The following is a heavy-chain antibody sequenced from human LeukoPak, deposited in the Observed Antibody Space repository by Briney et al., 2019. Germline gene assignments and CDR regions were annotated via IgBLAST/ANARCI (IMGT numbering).Heavy chain of an antibody. CDR2: IYYSGST. J-gene: IGHJ4*02. CDR3: ARGGYVWGSYRPTFDY. Sequence: SETLSLTCTVSGGSISSYYWSWIRQPPGKGLEWIGYIYYSGSTNYNPSLKSRVTISVDTSKNQFPLKLSSVTAADTAVYYCARGGYVWGSYRPTFDYWGQGTLVTVSS. D-gene: IGHD3-16*02. CDR1: GGSISSYY. V-gene: IGHV4-59*01.